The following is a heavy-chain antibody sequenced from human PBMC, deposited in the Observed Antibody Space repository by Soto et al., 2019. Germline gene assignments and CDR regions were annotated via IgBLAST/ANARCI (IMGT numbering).Heavy chain of an antibody. CDR2: IYYSGST. CDR1: GGSISSSSYY. Sequence: SATLSLTCTVSGGSISSSSYYWGWIRQPPGKGLERIGSIYYSGSTYYNPSLKSRVTISVDTSKNQFSLKLSSVTAADTAVYYCARRGYDFWSGYYGWFDPWGQGTLVTVSS. D-gene: IGHD3-3*01. V-gene: IGHV4-39*01. J-gene: IGHJ5*02. CDR3: ARRGYDFWSGYYGWFDP.